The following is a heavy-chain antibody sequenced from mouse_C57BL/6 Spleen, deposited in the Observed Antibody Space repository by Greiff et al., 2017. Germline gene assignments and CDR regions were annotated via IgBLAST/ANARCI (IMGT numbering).Heavy chain of an antibody. CDR3: ARVYGSSYDAMDY. J-gene: IGHJ4*01. CDR1: GYTFTSYW. Sequence: QVQLKQPGAELVKPGASVKLSCKASGYTFTSYWMQWVKQRPGQGLEWIGEIDPSDSYTNYNHKFKGKATLTVDTSSSTAYMQLSSLTSEDSAVYYCARVYGSSYDAMDYWGQGTSVTVSS. V-gene: IGHV1-50*01. D-gene: IGHD1-1*01. CDR2: IDPSDSYT.